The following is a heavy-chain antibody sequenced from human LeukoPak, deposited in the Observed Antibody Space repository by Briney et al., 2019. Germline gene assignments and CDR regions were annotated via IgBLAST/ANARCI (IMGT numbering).Heavy chain of an antibody. Sequence: PGGSLRLSCAASGFTFSSYGMHWVRQAPGKGLEWVAVITYDGSNKYYADSVTGRFTISRDNSNNTLYLKMNSLRAEDTAVYYCAKGWQWLSSFWGQGTLVTVSS. CDR2: ITYDGSNK. CDR1: GFTFSSYG. D-gene: IGHD6-19*01. CDR3: AKGWQWLSSF. V-gene: IGHV3-30*18. J-gene: IGHJ4*02.